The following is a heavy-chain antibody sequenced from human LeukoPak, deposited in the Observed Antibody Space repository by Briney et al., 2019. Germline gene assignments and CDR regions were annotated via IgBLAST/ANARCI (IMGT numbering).Heavy chain of an antibody. Sequence: GGSLRLSCAASGFTFTDYYMSWYRQAPGKGLEWLSSISTSGSTMYYADSVKGRFTISRDNSKNTLYLQMNSLRAEDTAVYYCAKDRNIVATTFINWGQGTLVTVSS. CDR2: ISTSGSTM. CDR3: AKDRNIVATTFIN. D-gene: IGHD5-12*01. V-gene: IGHV3-11*01. CDR1: GFTFTDYY. J-gene: IGHJ4*02.